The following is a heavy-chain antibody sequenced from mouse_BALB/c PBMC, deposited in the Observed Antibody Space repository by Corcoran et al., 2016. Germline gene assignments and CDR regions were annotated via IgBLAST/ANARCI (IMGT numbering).Heavy chain of an antibody. V-gene: IGHV9-1*02. CDR1: GYTFTNYG. Sequence: QIQLVQYGPELKKPGETVKISCKASGYTFTNYGMNWVKQAPGKGLKWMGWINTYTGETTYADDFKGRFAFSLETSASTAYLQINNLKNEDMATYVCARDGNYDAMDYWGQGTAVTVSS. D-gene: IGHD1-1*01. J-gene: IGHJ4*01. CDR2: INTYTGET. CDR3: ARDGNYDAMDY.